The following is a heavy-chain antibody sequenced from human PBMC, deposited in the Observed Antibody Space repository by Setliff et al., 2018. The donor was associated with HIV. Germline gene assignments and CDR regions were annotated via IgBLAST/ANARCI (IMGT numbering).Heavy chain of an antibody. D-gene: IGHD3-16*01. Sequence: QSGGSLRLSCTASGFSFDDYTMNWVRQPPGKGLEWVSLISWDGGSTNYADSVKGRFTISRDNSKSSLYLQMNRLRTEDTALYFCTKDKLRWRSIATSADMDVWGKGTTVTVSS. CDR2: ISWDGGST. CDR3: TKDKLRWRSIATSADMDV. V-gene: IGHV3-43*01. J-gene: IGHJ6*03. CDR1: GFSFDDYT.